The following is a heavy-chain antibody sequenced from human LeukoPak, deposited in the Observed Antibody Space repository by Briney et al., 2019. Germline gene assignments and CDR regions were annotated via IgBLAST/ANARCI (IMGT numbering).Heavy chain of an antibody. V-gene: IGHV4-4*07. D-gene: IGHD3-16*01. CDR3: ARNVRGGSTYLDY. CDR2: FYSSGSA. J-gene: IGHJ4*02. Sequence: SETLSLTCTVSGGSISSYYWSWIRQPAGKGLEWIGRFYSSGSANYNPSLRSRVTMSVDTSKNQFSLKLSSVTAADTAVYYCARNVRGGSTYLDYWGQGTLVTVSS. CDR1: GGSISSYY.